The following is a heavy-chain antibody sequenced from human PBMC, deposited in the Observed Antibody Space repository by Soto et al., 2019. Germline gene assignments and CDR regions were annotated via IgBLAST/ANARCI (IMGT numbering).Heavy chain of an antibody. CDR2: IYHSGST. V-gene: IGHV4-30-2*01. CDR3: AREQRERPGTTSNWFDP. D-gene: IGHD1-7*01. J-gene: IGHJ5*02. Sequence: QLQLQESGSGLVKPSQTLSLTCAVSGGSISSGGYSWSWIRQPPGKGLEWIGYIYHSGSTYYNPPLKSRVTISVDRSKNQFSLKLSSVTAADTAVYYCAREQRERPGTTSNWFDPWGQGTLVTVSS. CDR1: GGSISSGGYS.